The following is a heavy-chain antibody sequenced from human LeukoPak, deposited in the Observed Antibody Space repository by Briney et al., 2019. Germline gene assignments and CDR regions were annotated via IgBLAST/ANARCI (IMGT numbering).Heavy chain of an antibody. CDR2: LYSGGRT. CDR1: GFTVSDNY. V-gene: IGHV3-53*01. J-gene: IGHJ4*02. D-gene: IGHD2/OR15-2a*01. CDR3: VRGDEYTGVDH. Sequence: PGGSLRLSCAVSGFTVSDNYMNWVRQASGKGLEWVSLLYSGGRTTYADSVKGRFTISRDISKNALFLQMNSLRAEDTAVYYCVRGDEYTGVDHWGQGTLVTVSS.